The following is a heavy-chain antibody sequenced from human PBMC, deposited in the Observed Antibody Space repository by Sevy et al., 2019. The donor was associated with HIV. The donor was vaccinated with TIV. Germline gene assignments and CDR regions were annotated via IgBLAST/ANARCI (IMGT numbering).Heavy chain of an antibody. CDR1: GGSISSYY. J-gene: IGHJ4*02. V-gene: IGHV4-59*01. CDR3: ARGTMVRGVIIPNDY. D-gene: IGHD3-10*01. Sequence: SETLSLTCTVSGGSISSYYWSWIRQPPGKGLEWIGYIYYSGSTNYNPSLKSRVTISVETSKNRFSLKLSSVTAADTAVYYCARGTMVRGVIIPNDYWGQGTLVTVSS. CDR2: IYYSGST.